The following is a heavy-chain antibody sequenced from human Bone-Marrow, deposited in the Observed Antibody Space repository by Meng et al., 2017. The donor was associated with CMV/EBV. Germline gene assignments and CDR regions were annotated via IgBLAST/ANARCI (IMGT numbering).Heavy chain of an antibody. CDR3: ARGSYGSGSFYPQPFDY. CDR1: GFTFSSYA. Sequence: GESLKISCAASGFTFSSYAMHWVRQAPGKGLEWVAVISYDGSNKYYADSVKGRFTISRDNSKNSLYLQMNSLRAEDTAVYYCARGSYGSGSFYPQPFDYWVQGTLVTVSS. J-gene: IGHJ4*02. CDR2: ISYDGSNK. V-gene: IGHV3-30-3*01. D-gene: IGHD3-10*01.